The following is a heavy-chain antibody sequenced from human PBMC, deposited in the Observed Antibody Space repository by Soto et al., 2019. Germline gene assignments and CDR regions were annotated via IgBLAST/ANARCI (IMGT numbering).Heavy chain of an antibody. CDR1: GFTFSSYA. CDR2: ISGSGGST. V-gene: IGHV3-23*01. J-gene: IGHJ3*02. D-gene: IGHD5-18*01. Sequence: GGSLRLSCAASGFTFSSYAMSWVRQAPGKGLEWVSAISGSGGSTYYADSVKGRFTISRDNSKNTLYLQMNSLRAEDTAVYYCAKDLIQLWLGALDVFDIWGQGTMVTVSS. CDR3: AKDLIQLWLGALDVFDI.